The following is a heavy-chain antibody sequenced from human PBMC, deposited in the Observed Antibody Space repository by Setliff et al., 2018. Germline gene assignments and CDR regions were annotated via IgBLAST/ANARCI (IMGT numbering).Heavy chain of an antibody. CDR2: IFYSGSS. D-gene: IGHD4-17*01. CDR1: GGSIINSYY. V-gene: IGHV4-59*01. J-gene: IGHJ4*02. CDR3: ARLPRTVTHFDY. Sequence: SETLSLTCTVSGGSIINSYYWSWIRQPPGKGLEWIGYIFYSGSSNYNPSPQSRVSISVDTSKNQLSLKLDSLTAADTAVYFCARLPRTVTHFDYWGQGALVTVSS.